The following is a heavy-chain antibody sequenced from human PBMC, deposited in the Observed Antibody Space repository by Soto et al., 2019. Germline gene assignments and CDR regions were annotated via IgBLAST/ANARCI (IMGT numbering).Heavy chain of an antibody. J-gene: IGHJ6*02. V-gene: IGHV1-8*01. D-gene: IGHD6-13*01. CDR1: GYTFTSYD. CDR2: MNPNSGNT. Sequence: ASVKVSCKASGYTFTSYDINWVRQATGQGLEWMGWMNPNSGNTGYAQKFQGRVTMTRNTSISTAYMELSSLGSEDTAVYYCAWYSSSWGENYYYYGMDVWGQGTTVTVSS. CDR3: AWYSSSWGENYYYYGMDV.